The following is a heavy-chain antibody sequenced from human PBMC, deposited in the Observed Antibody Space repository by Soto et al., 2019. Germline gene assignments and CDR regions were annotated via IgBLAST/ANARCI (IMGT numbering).Heavy chain of an antibody. Sequence: GGSLRLSCAASGFTFSSYWMSWVRQAPGKGLEWVANIKQDGSEKYYVDSVKGRFTISRDNAKNSLYLQMNSLRAEDTAVYYCARDLDCSSTSCYEGVWYFDYWGQGTLVTVSS. D-gene: IGHD2-2*01. J-gene: IGHJ4*02. CDR3: ARDLDCSSTSCYEGVWYFDY. V-gene: IGHV3-7*03. CDR2: IKQDGSEK. CDR1: GFTFSSYW.